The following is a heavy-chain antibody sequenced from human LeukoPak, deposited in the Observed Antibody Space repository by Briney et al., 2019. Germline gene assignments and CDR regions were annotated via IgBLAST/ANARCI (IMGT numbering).Heavy chain of an antibody. CDR1: GGSISSYY. V-gene: IGHV4-59*01. CDR2: IYYSGST. CDR3: ARSRGYFDY. D-gene: IGHD6-13*01. Sequence: SETLSLTCTVSGGSISSYYWSWIRQPPGKGLEWIGYIYYSGSTNYNPSLKGRVTISVDTSKNQFSLKLSSVTAADTALYYCARSRGYFDYWGQGTLVTGSS. J-gene: IGHJ4*02.